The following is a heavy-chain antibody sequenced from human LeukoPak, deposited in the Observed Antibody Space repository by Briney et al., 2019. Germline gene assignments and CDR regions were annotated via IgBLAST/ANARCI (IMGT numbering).Heavy chain of an antibody. D-gene: IGHD3-3*01. V-gene: IGHV4-34*01. Sequence: SETLSLTCAVYGGSFSGYYWSWIRQPPGKGLEWIGEINHSGSTNYNPSLKSRVTISVDTSKNQFSLKLSSVTAADTAVYYCARPSNYDFWSGHYRGPFDYWGQGTLVTVSS. J-gene: IGHJ4*02. CDR1: GGSFSGYY. CDR2: INHSGST. CDR3: ARPSNYDFWSGHYRGPFDY.